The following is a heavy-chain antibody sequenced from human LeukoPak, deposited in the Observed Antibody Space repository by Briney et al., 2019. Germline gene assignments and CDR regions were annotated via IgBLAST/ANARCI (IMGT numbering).Heavy chain of an antibody. V-gene: IGHV1-2*04. J-gene: IGHJ3*01. CDR3: GKNLVGGANVFNF. Sequence: PEASVKVSCKASGYTFTGYYMHWVRQAPGQGLEWMGWINPNSGGTNYAQKFQGWVTMTRDTSISTAYMELSRLGSDDTAVYYCGKNLVGGANVFNFWGKGKRVPV. CDR1: GYTFTGYY. D-gene: IGHD3-10*01. CDR2: INPNSGGT.